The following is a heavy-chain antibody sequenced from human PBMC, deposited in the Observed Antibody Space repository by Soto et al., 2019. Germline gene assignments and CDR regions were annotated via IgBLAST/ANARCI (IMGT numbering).Heavy chain of an antibody. J-gene: IGHJ4*02. Sequence: PGGSLRLSCAASGFTVSRSYMSWVRQAPGKGLEWVSTIYTPGSTYYADSVKGRFTISRDNSKNTLHLQMNSLRAEDTAVYCCARGLVGSTTAFDNWGQGTLVTVSS. D-gene: IGHD3-22*01. V-gene: IGHV3-53*01. CDR2: IYTPGST. CDR3: ARGLVGSTTAFDN. CDR1: GFTVSRSY.